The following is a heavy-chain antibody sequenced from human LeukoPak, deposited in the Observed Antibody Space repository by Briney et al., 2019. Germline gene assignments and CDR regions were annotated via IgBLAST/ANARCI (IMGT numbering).Heavy chain of an antibody. CDR2: INSYGSTT. CDR1: GFTFSSYW. Sequence: PGGSLRLSCAASGFTFSSYWMHWVRQAPGKGLVWVSRINSYGSTTSDADSVKGRITISRDNAKNTMFLQMDSLRVEDTGVYYCARGGLGTLVGGTYWYYYYMDVWGKGTTVTVSS. V-gene: IGHV3-74*01. J-gene: IGHJ6*03. CDR3: ARGGLGTLVGGTYWYYYYMDV. D-gene: IGHD1-26*01.